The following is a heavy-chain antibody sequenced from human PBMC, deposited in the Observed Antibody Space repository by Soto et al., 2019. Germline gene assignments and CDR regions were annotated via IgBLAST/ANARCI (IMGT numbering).Heavy chain of an antibody. Sequence: GGSLRLSCAASGFTFSSYAMSWVRQAPGKGLEWVSAISGSGGSTYYADSVKGRFTFSRDNSKNTLYLQMNSLRAEDTAVYYCVRVPAAIDYWGQGTLVTVSS. CDR1: GFTFSSYA. J-gene: IGHJ4*02. D-gene: IGHD2-2*01. CDR3: VRVPAAIDY. CDR2: ISGSGGST. V-gene: IGHV3-23*01.